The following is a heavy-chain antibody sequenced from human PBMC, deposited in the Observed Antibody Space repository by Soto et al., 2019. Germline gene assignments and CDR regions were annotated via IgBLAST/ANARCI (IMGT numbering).Heavy chain of an antibody. D-gene: IGHD5-12*01. CDR2: ISGSGGST. CDR3: AKVGIAGNDYNLFDP. J-gene: IGHJ5*02. CDR1: GFTFSSYA. Sequence: PGGSLRLSCAASGFTFSSYAMSWVRQAPGKGLEWVSAISGSGGSTYYADSVKGRFTISRDNSKNTLYLQMNSLRAEDTAVYYCAKVGIAGNDYNLFDPWGQGTLVTVSS. V-gene: IGHV3-23*01.